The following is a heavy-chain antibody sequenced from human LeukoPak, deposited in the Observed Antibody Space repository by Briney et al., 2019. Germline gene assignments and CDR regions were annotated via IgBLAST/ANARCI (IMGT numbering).Heavy chain of an antibody. CDR3: SSGRDIAVAGPGGYFDY. CDR2: MSPGGGNI. D-gene: IGHD6-19*01. V-gene: IGHV3-11*01. J-gene: IGHJ4*02. CDR1: VFSFSDYH. Sequence: GGSLRLSCAASVFSFSDYHMNWIRQPPGKGLEWISYMSPGGGNIYFADSVKGRFTLSRDNAKHSLDLQMNSLTAEDTAVYYCSSGRDIAVAGPGGYFDYWGQGTLVTVSS.